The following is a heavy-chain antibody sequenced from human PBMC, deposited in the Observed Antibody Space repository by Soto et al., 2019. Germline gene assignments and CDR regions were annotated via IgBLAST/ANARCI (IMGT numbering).Heavy chain of an antibody. CDR1: GYTFTGYY. Sequence: ASVKVSCKASGYTFTGYYMHWVRQAPGQGLEWMGWINPNSGGTNYAQKFRGWVTMTRDTSISTAYMELSRLRSDDTAVYYCAIAARPDYYYGMDVWGRGNTVTVSS. J-gene: IGHJ6*02. CDR2: INPNSGGT. D-gene: IGHD6-6*01. CDR3: AIAARPDYYYGMDV. V-gene: IGHV1-2*04.